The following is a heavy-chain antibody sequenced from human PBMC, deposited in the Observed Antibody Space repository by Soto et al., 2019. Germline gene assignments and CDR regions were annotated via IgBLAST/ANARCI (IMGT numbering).Heavy chain of an antibody. CDR2: ISGSGGST. J-gene: IGHJ4*02. V-gene: IGHV3-23*01. CDR1: GFTFSSYA. CDR3: AKGYQMATTNYYFDY. D-gene: IGHD5-12*01. Sequence: GGSLRLSCAASGFTFSSYAMSWVRQAPGKGLEWVSAISGSGGSTYYADSVKGRFTISRDNSKNTLYLQMNSLRAEDTAVYYCAKGYQMATTNYYFDYWGQGTLVTVSS.